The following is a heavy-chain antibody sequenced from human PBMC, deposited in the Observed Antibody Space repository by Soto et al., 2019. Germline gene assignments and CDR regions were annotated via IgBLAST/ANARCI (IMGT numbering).Heavy chain of an antibody. CDR2: ISAYNGNT. CDR3: ARDRDGDLRYYYYGMDV. D-gene: IGHD4-17*01. J-gene: IGHJ6*02. V-gene: IGHV1-18*01. Sequence: GASVKVSCKASGYTFTSYGISWVRQAPGQGLEWMGWISAYNGNTNYAQKLQGRVTMTTDTSTSTAYMELRSLRSDDTAVYYCARDRDGDLRYYYYGMDVWGQGTTVTVSS. CDR1: GYTFTSYG.